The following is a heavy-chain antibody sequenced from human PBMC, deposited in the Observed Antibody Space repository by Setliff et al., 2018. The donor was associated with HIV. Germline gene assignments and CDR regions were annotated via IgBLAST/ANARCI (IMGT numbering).Heavy chain of an antibody. Sequence: SETLSLTCIVSGDSIRGGDFYWKWIRQSPGKGLEWIGYVYWSGTTHYNPSLNGRVTISVDTSENQFSLKLDSLTAADSAVYYCARTTRHDGAAYDAFDLWGQGTLVTVSS. D-gene: IGHD1-1*01. J-gene: IGHJ3*01. CDR2: VYWSGTT. CDR3: ARTTRHDGAAYDAFDL. CDR1: GDSIRGGDFY. V-gene: IGHV4-30-4*01.